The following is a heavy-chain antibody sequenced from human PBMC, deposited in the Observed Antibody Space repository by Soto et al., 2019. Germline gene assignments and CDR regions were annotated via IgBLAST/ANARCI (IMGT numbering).Heavy chain of an antibody. V-gene: IGHV1-8*01. J-gene: IGHJ5*02. Sequence: ASVKVSCKASGYTFTSYDINWVRQATGQGLEWMGWMNPNSGNTGYAQKFQGRVTMTRNTSISTAYMELSSLRSEDTAVYYWGGAGGEGIAAAGPRGVGWFDPWGQGTLVTVSS. CDR1: GYTFTSYD. D-gene: IGHD6-13*01. CDR3: GGAGGEGIAAAGPRGVGWFDP. CDR2: MNPNSGNT.